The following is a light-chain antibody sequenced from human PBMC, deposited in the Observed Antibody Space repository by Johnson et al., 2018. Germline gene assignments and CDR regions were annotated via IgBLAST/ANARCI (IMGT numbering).Light chain of an antibody. CDR3: GTWDSSLSAGNV. V-gene: IGLV1-51*02. CDR1: SSNIGNNY. Sequence: QSVLTQPPSVSAAPGQKVTISCSGSSSNIGNNYVSWYQQLPGTAPKLLIYETNKRPSGIPDRFSGSKSGTSATLGITRLQPGDEADYYCGTWDSSLSAGNVFGTGTKVTVL. CDR2: ETN. J-gene: IGLJ1*01.